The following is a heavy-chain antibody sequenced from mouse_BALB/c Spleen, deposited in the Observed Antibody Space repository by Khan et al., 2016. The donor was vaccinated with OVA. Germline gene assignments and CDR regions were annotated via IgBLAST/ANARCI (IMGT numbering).Heavy chain of an antibody. V-gene: IGHV1-87*01. Sequence: VQLQQSGAELARPGASVNLSCKASGYTFTNYWIHWVRQRPGQGLDWIGSIFPGNDDTKYTQKFKGKATLTADKSSSTACMQIRTLASEDSAVYYCATHVHYSMDYWGQGTSVTVSA. J-gene: IGHJ4*01. CDR3: ATHVHYSMDY. CDR2: IFPGNDDT. CDR1: GYTFTNYW.